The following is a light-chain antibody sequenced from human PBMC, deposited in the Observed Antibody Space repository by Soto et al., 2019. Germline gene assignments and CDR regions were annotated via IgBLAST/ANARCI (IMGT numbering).Light chain of an antibody. V-gene: IGLV2-14*03. CDR3: GSYTGSTTLGV. J-gene: IGLJ3*02. CDR1: SSDVGGYNY. Sequence: QSALTQPASVSGSPGHSITISCTGTSSDVGGYNYVSWYQQHPGKAPKLMIYDVSSRPSGVSDRFSGSKSGNTASLTISGIQPEDEADYYCGSYTGSTTLGVFGGGTKLTVL. CDR2: DVS.